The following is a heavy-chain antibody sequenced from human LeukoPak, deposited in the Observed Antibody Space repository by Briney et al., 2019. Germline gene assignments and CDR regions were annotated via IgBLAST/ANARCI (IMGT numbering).Heavy chain of an antibody. CDR2: IIPIFGTA. D-gene: IGHD3-22*01. CDR3: ARDGHRRYYYDSSGREDAFDI. V-gene: IGHV1-69*13. J-gene: IGHJ3*02. CDR1: GGTFSSYA. Sequence: SVKVSCKASGGTFSSYAISWVRRAPGQGLEWMGGIIPIFGTANYAQKFQGRVTITADESTSTAYMELRSLRSDDTAVYYCARDGHRRYYYDSSGREDAFDIWGQGTMVTVSS.